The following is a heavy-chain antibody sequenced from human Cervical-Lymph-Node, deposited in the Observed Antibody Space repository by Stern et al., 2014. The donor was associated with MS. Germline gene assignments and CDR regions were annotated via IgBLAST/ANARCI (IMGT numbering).Heavy chain of an antibody. CDR2: ISAYNGNT. J-gene: IGHJ4*02. CDR1: GYTFTSYG. CDR3: ARAAGILDF. Sequence: QVQLVQSGNEVKKPGASVKVSCEASGYTFTSYGISWVRQAPGPGLEWMGWISAYNGNTNDEQKFQDRFTMTTDTSTSTGYMELRNLRSDDAALYYCARAAGILDFWGQGTLVTVSS. D-gene: IGHD1-1*01. V-gene: IGHV1-18*01.